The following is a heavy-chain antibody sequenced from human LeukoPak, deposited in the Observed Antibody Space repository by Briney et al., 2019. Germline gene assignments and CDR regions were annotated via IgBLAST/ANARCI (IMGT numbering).Heavy chain of an antibody. V-gene: IGHV1-2*02. J-gene: IGHJ6*03. CDR3: ARGGLRVMVYRLYYMDV. Sequence: VASVKVSCKVSGNSLIYLSMHWVRQAPGQGLEWMGWINPNSGDTKYAQKFQGRVTMTRDTSISTAYMELTRLRSDDTAVYYCARGGLRVMVYRLYYMDVWGKGTTVTVSS. CDR1: GNSLIYLS. CDR2: INPNSGDT. D-gene: IGHD2-8*01.